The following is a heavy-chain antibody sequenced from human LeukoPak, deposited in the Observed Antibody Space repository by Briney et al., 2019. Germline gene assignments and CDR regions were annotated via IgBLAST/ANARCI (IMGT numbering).Heavy chain of an antibody. J-gene: IGHJ4*02. CDR1: GFTFSSYS. CDR2: ISSSSSYI. V-gene: IGHV3-21*01. CDR3: ASLGRNGVELSSGY. Sequence: PGGSLRLSCAASGFTFSSYSMNWVRQAPGKGLEWVSSISSSSSYIYYADSVKGRFTISRDNAKNSLYLQMNSLRAEDTAVYYCASLGRNGVELSSGYWGQGTLVTVSS. D-gene: IGHD1-7*01.